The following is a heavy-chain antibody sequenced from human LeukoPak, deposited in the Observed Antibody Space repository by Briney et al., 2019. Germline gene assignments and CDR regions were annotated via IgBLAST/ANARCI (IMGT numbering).Heavy chain of an antibody. Sequence: GGSLRLSCAASGFTFSSYGMHWVRQAPGKGLEWVAIINPPGSEVWYVDSVKGRFTISRDNAKNSQYLQMNSLRAEDTGLYYCARDPAFGAFDIWGQGTVVTVSS. CDR3: ARDPAFGAFDI. V-gene: IGHV3-7*01. D-gene: IGHD3-10*01. CDR2: INPPGSEV. CDR1: GFTFSSYG. J-gene: IGHJ3*02.